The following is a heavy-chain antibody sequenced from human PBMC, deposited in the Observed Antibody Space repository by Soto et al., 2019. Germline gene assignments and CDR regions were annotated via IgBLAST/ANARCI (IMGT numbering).Heavy chain of an antibody. CDR3: ARDHCSGGSCYAHGAFDI. CDR2: ISSSSSTI. J-gene: IGHJ3*02. D-gene: IGHD2-15*01. CDR1: GFTFSSYS. Sequence: GGSLRLSCAASGFTFSSYSMNWVRQAPGKGLEWVSYISSSSSTIYYADSVKGRFTISRDNAKNSLYLQMNSLRAEDTAVYYCARDHCSGGSCYAHGAFDIWGQGTMVTVSS. V-gene: IGHV3-48*01.